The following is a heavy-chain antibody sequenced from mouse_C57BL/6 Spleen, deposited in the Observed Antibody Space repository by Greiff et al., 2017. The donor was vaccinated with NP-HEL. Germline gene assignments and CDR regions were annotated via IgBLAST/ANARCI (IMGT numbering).Heavy chain of an antibody. D-gene: IGHD1-1*01. Sequence: QVQLQQPGAELVKPGASVKLSCKASGYTFTSYWMHWVKQRPGQGLEWIGMIHPNSGSTNYNEKFKSKATLTVDKSSSTAYMQLSSLTSEDPAVYYCARDYYGSSSFAYWGQGTLVTVSA. V-gene: IGHV1-64*01. CDR2: IHPNSGST. J-gene: IGHJ3*01. CDR3: ARDYYGSSSFAY. CDR1: GYTFTSYW.